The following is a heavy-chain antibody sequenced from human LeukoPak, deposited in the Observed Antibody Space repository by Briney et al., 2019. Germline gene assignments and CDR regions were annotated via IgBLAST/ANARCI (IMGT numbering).Heavy chain of an antibody. D-gene: IGHD3-10*01. CDR3: ARLVRGVNNDAFDI. V-gene: IGHV4-59*12. J-gene: IGHJ3*02. CDR2: ISYSGST. CDR1: GGSISSYY. Sequence: PSETLSLTCTVSGGSISSYYWSWIRQPPGKGLEWIGYISYSGSTNYNPSLKSRVTISVDKSKNQFSLKLTSVAAADTAVYYCARLVRGVNNDAFDIWGQGTMVTISS.